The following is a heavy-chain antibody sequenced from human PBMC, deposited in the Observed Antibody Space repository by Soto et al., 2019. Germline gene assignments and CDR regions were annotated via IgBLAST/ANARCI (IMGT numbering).Heavy chain of an antibody. CDR3: ARHGPDYYGSGRVSWFDP. V-gene: IGHV4-39*01. CDR1: GGSISSSSYY. D-gene: IGHD3-10*01. Sequence: QLQLQESGPGLVKPSETLSLTCTVSGGSISSSSYYWGWIRQPPGKGLEWIGSIYYSGSTYYNPSLTSRVTIYVETSKNQFSLKLSSVTAADTAVYYCARHGPDYYGSGRVSWFDPWGQGTLVTVSS. CDR2: IYYSGST. J-gene: IGHJ5*02.